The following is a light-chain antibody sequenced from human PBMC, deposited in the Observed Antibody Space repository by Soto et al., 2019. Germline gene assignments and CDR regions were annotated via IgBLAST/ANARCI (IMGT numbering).Light chain of an antibody. V-gene: IGKV3-20*01. J-gene: IGKJ1*01. CDR1: QSVSSSY. CDR3: QQYGSSPPWT. CDR2: GAS. Sequence: ELVLTQSPGTLSLYPGARATLSCRASQSVSSSYLAWYQQKPGQAPRLLIYGASSRATGIPDRFSGSGSGTDFTLTISRLEPEDCAVYYCQQYGSSPPWTFGQGTKVEIK.